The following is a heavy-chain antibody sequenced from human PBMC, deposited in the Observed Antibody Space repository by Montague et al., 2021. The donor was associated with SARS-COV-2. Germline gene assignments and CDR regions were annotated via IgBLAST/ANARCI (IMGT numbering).Heavy chain of an antibody. J-gene: IGHJ4*02. D-gene: IGHD3-10*01. CDR2: IYYSGST. CDR3: ARVKRAYYYGLGVSAHFDY. Sequence: SKTLSLTCTVSGGSISSYYWSWIRQPPGKGLEWIGYIYYSGSTNYNPSLKSRVTISVDTSKNQFSLKLSSVTAADTAVYYCARVKRAYYYGLGVSAHFDYWGQGTLVTVSS. V-gene: IGHV4-59*01. CDR1: GGSISSYY.